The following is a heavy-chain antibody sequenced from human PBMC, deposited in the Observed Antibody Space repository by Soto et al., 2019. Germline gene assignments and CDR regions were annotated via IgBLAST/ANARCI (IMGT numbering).Heavy chain of an antibody. D-gene: IGHD1-26*01. CDR2: INPKTGDT. Sequence: QVQLAQSGAKVKKPGASVKFSCKASGYTLTDYYIHWVRQAPGRGLEWMGWINPKTGDTYSAQNFQGRVTTTRDTSIDTGYMELSRLQSDDTAVYYCARSSGSYSYYGMDVWGQGTTLTVSS. CDR1: GYTLTDYY. CDR3: ARSSGSYSYYGMDV. J-gene: IGHJ6*02. V-gene: IGHV1-2*02.